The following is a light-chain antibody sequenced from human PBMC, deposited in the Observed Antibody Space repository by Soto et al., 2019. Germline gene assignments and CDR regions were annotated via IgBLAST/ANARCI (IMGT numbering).Light chain of an antibody. J-gene: IGLJ1*01. Sequence: LTQPASVSGSPGQSITISCTGASSDVGRYNYVSWYQLHPGKAPKLIIYEVSNRPSGVSNRFSGSKSGNTASLTISGLRAEDEADYYCNSYTSSTAYVFGTGTKVTVL. CDR3: NSYTSSTAYV. CDR2: EVS. V-gene: IGLV2-14*01. CDR1: SSDVGRYNY.